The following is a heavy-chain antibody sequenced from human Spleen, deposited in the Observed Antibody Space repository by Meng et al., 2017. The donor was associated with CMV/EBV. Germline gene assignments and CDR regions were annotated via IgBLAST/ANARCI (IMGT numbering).Heavy chain of an antibody. V-gene: IGHV4-59*08. D-gene: IGHD2-2*01. CDR1: GGSISSYY. J-gene: IGHJ5*02. CDR3: ARHLTTLPAASNWFDP. Sequence: SETLSLTCTVSGGSISSYYWSWIRQPPGKGLEWIGYIYYSGNTNYNPSLKSRVTISVDTSKNQFSLKLSSVTAADTAVYYCARHLTTLPAASNWFDPWGQGTLVTVSS. CDR2: IYYSGNT.